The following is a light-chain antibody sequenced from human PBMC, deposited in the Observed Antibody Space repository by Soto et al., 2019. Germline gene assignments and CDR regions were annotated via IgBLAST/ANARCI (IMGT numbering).Light chain of an antibody. V-gene: IGKV1-39*01. CDR2: AAS. Sequence: EIQMTQSPSSVSASVGNRVTITCRASQSINSYLNWYQQKPGKAPNLLIYAASSLQSGVPSRFSGSGSGTAFTLTISSLQPEDFAFYYCKQTYRIPPPLGQGTRLEIK. J-gene: IGKJ5*01. CDR1: QSINSY. CDR3: KQTYRIPPP.